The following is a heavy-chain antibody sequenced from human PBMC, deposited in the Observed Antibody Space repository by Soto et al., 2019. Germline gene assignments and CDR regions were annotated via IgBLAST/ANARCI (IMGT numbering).Heavy chain of an antibody. J-gene: IGHJ4*02. CDR2: IIPIFGTA. Sequence: QVQLVQSGAEVKKPRSSVKVSCKASGGTFSSYAISWVRQAPGQGLEWMGGIIPIFGTANYAQKFQGRVTITADESTSTAYIELSSLRSEDTAVYYCARVSWDPRKKYGDWSATWGQGTLVTVFS. CDR1: GGTFSSYA. D-gene: IGHD4-17*01. CDR3: ARVSWDPRKKYGDWSAT. V-gene: IGHV1-69*01.